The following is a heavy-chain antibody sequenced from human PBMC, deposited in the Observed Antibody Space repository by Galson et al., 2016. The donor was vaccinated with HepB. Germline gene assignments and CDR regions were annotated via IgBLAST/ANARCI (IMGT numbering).Heavy chain of an antibody. V-gene: IGHV4-39*01. CDR2: IYYTGTT. CDR1: GGSISSSSCY. Sequence: ETLSLTCIVSGGSISSSSCYWGWIRRPPGKGLEWIGSIYYTGTTYYSPSLQSRVTISVDTSRDEFSVNLSSVTATDTAVYYCVRQQRDGLVNFWGLGTMVIVSS. J-gene: IGHJ3*01. CDR3: VRQQRDGLVNF. D-gene: IGHD3/OR15-3a*01.